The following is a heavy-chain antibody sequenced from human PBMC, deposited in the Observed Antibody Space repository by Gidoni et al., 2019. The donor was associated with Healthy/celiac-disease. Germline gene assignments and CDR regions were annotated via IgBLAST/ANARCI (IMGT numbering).Heavy chain of an antibody. CDR3: ARVEPDYGVQFYWYFDL. J-gene: IGHJ2*01. D-gene: IGHD4-17*01. CDR2: IIPIFGTA. Sequence: QVQLVQSGAEVKKPGSSVKVSCKASGGTFSSYAISWVRQAPGQGLEWMGGIIPIFGTANYAQKFQGRVTITADKSTSTAYMELSSLRSEDTAVYYCARVEPDYGVQFYWYFDLWGRGTLVTVSS. V-gene: IGHV1-69*06. CDR1: GGTFSSYA.